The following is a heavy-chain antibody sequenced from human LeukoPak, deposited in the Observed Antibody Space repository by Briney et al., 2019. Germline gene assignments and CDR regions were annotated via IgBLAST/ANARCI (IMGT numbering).Heavy chain of an antibody. CDR3: AAKGVVVGGFDI. Sequence: GESLKISCKGSGYNFRGYWISWVRQMPGKSLEWMGRIDPSDSQTDYRPSFQGHVTISLDTSISTAYLQLSSLKASDTAMYYCAAKGVVVGGFDIWGQGTMVTVSS. V-gene: IGHV5-10-1*01. J-gene: IGHJ3*02. D-gene: IGHD2-15*01. CDR1: GYNFRGYW. CDR2: IDPSDSQT.